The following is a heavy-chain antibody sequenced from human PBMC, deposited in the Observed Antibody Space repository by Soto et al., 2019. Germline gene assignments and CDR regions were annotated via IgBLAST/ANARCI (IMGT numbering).Heavy chain of an antibody. CDR3: ARGMLGIAVAVSAFDI. CDR1: GFTFSSYG. V-gene: IGHV3-33*01. J-gene: IGHJ3*02. CDR2: IWYDGSNK. Sequence: GSLRLSCAASGFTFSSYGMHWVRQAPGKGLEWVAVIWYDGSNKYYADSVKGRFTISRDNSKNTLYLQMNSLRAEDTAVYYCARGMLGIAVAVSAFDIWGQGTMVTVSS. D-gene: IGHD6-19*01.